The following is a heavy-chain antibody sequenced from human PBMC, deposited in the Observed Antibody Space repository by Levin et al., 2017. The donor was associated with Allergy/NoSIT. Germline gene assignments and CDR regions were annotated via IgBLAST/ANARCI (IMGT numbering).Heavy chain of an antibody. CDR1: GYSFTSYW. D-gene: IGHD2-15*01. CDR3: ARSPDCSGGSCYSGGVDY. V-gene: IGHV5-51*01. CDR2: IYPGDSDT. J-gene: IGHJ4*02. Sequence: PGGSLRLSCKGSGYSFTSYWIGWVRQMPGKGLEWMGIIYPGDSDTRYSPSFQGQVTISADKSISTAYLQWSSLKASDTAMYYCARSPDCSGGSCYSGGVDYWGQGTLVTVSS.